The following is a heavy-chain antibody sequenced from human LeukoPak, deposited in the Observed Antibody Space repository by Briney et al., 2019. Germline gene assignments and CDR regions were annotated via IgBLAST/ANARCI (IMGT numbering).Heavy chain of an antibody. CDR1: GFTFSTYG. CDR2: IWYDGSNK. D-gene: IGHD1-1*01. CDR3: APNWNLDY. J-gene: IGHJ4*02. Sequence: QTGGSLRLSCAASGFTFSTYGMHWVRQAPGKGLEWVAVIWYDGSNKYYEDSVKGRFTISRDNSKNTLYLQMNSLRAEDTAIYYCAPNWNLDYWGQGSLVTVSS. V-gene: IGHV3-33*01.